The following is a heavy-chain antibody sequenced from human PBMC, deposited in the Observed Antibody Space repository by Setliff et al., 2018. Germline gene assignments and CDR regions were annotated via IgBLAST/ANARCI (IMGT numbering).Heavy chain of an antibody. V-gene: IGHV1-18*01. CDR1: GYTLSNSI. J-gene: IGHJ4*02. D-gene: IGHD2-8*01. CDR2: ISAYNGKT. Sequence: GASVKVSCKSSGYTLSNSILSWVRQAPGQGLEWVGWISAYNGKTYSAQKFQDRVTLTTHTSTNTGYLELRGLGSDDTAVYYCLRLVRYCTKIACQATSGDEVWGLGTLVTVSS. CDR3: LRLVRYCTKIACQATSGDEV.